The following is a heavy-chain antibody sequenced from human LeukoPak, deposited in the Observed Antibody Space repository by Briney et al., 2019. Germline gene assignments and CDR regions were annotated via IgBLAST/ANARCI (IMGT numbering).Heavy chain of an antibody. V-gene: IGHV3-23*01. J-gene: IGHJ4*02. D-gene: IGHD3-16*02. CDR1: GFTFSSYA. CDR3: AKLWVMITFGGVIDIEAPGSSGDY. Sequence: GGSLRLSCAASGFTFSSYAMSWVRQAPGKGLEWVSAISGSGGSTYYADSVKGRLTISRDNSKNTLYLRMNSLRAEDTAVYYCAKLWVMITFGGVIDIEAPGSSGDYWGQGTLVTVSS. CDR2: ISGSGGST.